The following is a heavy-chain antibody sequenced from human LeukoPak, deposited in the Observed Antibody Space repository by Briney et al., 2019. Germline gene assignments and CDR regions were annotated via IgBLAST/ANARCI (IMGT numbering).Heavy chain of an antibody. Sequence: GGSLRLSCAASGFTFSSYGMSWVRQAPGKGLEWVSAISGSGGRTYYADSVKGRFTISRDNSKNTLYLQMNSLRAEDTAVYYCARGLFRYCSGGSCYSGWIYYFDYWGQGTLVTVSS. CDR1: GFTFSSYG. CDR3: ARGLFRYCSGGSCYSGWIYYFDY. D-gene: IGHD2-15*01. J-gene: IGHJ4*02. CDR2: ISGSGGRT. V-gene: IGHV3-23*01.